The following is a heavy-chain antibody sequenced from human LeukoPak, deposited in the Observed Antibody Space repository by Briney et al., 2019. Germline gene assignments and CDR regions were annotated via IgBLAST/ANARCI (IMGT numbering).Heavy chain of an antibody. Sequence: GGSLRLSCAASGFTFSSYWMSWVRQAPGKGLEWVANIKQDGSEKYYVDSVKGRFTISRDNAKNSLYLQMNSLRAEDTAVYYCARDGDASVVPAAAYFDYWGQGTLVTVSS. V-gene: IGHV3-7*01. J-gene: IGHJ4*02. CDR1: GFTFSSYW. CDR2: IKQDGSEK. CDR3: ARDGDASVVPAAAYFDY. D-gene: IGHD2-2*01.